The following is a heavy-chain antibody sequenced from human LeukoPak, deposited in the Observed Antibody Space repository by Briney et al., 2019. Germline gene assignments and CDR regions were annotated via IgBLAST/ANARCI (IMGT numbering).Heavy chain of an antibody. Sequence: PSVTLSLTCTVSGGSISSYYWSWIRQPPGEGVEWIGYTYYSGSTNYNPSLKSRVTISVDTSKNQFSLKLSSVTAADTAVYYCARHGSGSSGYLPGPFDYWGQGTLVTVSS. CDR2: TYYSGST. CDR1: GGSISSYY. V-gene: IGHV4-59*08. D-gene: IGHD3-22*01. CDR3: ARHGSGSSGYLPGPFDY. J-gene: IGHJ4*02.